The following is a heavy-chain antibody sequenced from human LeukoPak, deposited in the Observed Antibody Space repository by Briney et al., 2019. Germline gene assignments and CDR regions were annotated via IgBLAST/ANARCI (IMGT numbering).Heavy chain of an antibody. V-gene: IGHV3-21*01. J-gene: IGHJ3*02. CDR2: ISSSSSYI. CDR3: ARDFPGAVTTFSVVRFFLAVGAFDI. Sequence: PGGSLRLSCAASGFTFSNAWMNWVRQAPGKGLEWVSSISSSSSYIYYADSVKGRFTISRDNAKNSLYLQMNSLRAEDTAVYYCARDFPGAVTTFSVVRFFLAVGAFDIWGQGTMVTVSS. D-gene: IGHD4-17*01. CDR1: GFTFSNAW.